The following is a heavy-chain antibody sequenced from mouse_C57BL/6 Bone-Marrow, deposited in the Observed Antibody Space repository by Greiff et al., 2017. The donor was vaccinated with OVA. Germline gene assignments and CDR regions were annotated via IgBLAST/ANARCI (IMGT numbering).Heavy chain of an antibody. CDR1: GYTFTDYE. Sequence: VQLQQSGAELVRPGASVTLSCKASGYTFTDYEMHWVKQTPVHGLEWIGAIDPETGGTAYNQKFKGKATLTADKSSSTAYMERRSLTSEDSAVYYCTNLRLRRRYIDVWGTGTTVTVSS. V-gene: IGHV1-15*01. CDR3: TNLRLRRRYIDV. D-gene: IGHD2-2*01. J-gene: IGHJ1*03. CDR2: IDPETGGT.